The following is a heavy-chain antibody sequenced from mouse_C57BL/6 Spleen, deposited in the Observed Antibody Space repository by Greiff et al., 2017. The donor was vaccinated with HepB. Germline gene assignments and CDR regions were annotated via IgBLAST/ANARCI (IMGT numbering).Heavy chain of an antibody. J-gene: IGHJ4*01. V-gene: IGHV1-69*01. D-gene: IGHD4-1*01. CDR3: ARTGTGYAMDY. CDR2: IDPSDSYT. Sequence: VKLQQPGAELVMPGASVKLSCKASGYTFTSYWMHWVKQRPGQGLEWIGEIDPSDSYTNYNQKFKGKSTLTVDKSSSTAYMQLSSLTSEDSAVYYCARTGTGYAMDYWGQGTSVTVSS. CDR1: GYTFTSYW.